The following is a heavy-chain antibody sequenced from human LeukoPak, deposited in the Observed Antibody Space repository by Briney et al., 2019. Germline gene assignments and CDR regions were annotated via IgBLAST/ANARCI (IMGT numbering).Heavy chain of an antibody. CDR3: ARASYDFWSGYSRSWYFDL. J-gene: IGHJ2*01. Sequence: GASVKVSCKASGYTFTSYYMHWVRQAPGQGLEWMGIINPSGGNTSYAQKFQGRVTMTRDTSTSTVYMELSSLRSEDTAVYYCARASYDFWSGYSRSWYFDLWGRGTLVTVSS. CDR2: INPSGGNT. V-gene: IGHV1-46*01. D-gene: IGHD3-3*01. CDR1: GYTFTSYY.